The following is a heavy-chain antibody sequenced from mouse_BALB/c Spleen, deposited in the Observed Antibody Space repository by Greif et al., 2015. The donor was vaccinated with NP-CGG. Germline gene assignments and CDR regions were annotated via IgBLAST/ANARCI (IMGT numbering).Heavy chain of an antibody. D-gene: IGHD1-1*01. CDR2: INPSTGYT. CDR1: GYTFTSYW. V-gene: IGHV1-7*01. J-gene: IGHJ2*01. Sequence: QVQLQQSGAELAKPGASVKMSCKASGYTFTSYWMHWVKQRPGQGLEWIGYINPSTGYTEYNQKFKDKATLTADKSSSTAYMQLSSLTSEDSAVYYCARSGSSYFDYWGQGTTPTVSS. CDR3: ARSGSSYFDY.